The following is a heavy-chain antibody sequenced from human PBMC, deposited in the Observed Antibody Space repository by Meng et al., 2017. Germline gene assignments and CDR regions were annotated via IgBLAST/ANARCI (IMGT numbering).Heavy chain of an antibody. CDR3: AKDQWELLD. D-gene: IGHD1-26*01. V-gene: IGHV3-33*06. Sequence: VQLVEPGGGGVQPGRSLRLSCAASGFTFSSYGMHWVRQAPGKGLEWVALIWYDGSNKYYADSVKGRFTISRDNPKNTLSLQMNSLRAEDTAVYYCAKDQWELLDWGQGTLVTVSS. J-gene: IGHJ4*02. CDR1: GFTFSSYG. CDR2: IWYDGSNK.